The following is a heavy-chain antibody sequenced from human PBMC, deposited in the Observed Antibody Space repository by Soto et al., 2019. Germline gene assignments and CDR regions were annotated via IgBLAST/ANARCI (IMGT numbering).Heavy chain of an antibody. J-gene: IGHJ4*02. V-gene: IGHV3-30*18. CDR3: AKEYPYYFDY. Sequence: GGSLRLSCAASGFSFSNYGMHWVRQAPGKGLEWVAVISYDGSNKYYADSVKGRFTISRDNSKNTLHLQMNGLRVEDTAVYYCAKEYPYYFDYWGKGTLVTVS. CDR1: GFSFSNYG. CDR2: ISYDGSNK.